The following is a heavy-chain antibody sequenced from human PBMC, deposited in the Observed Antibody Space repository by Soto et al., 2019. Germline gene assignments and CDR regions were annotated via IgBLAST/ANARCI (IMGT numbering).Heavy chain of an antibody. Sequence: SETLPLTCTVSGGSISSGGYYWSWIRQHPGKGLEWIGYIYYSGSTYYNPSLKSRVTISVDTSKNQFSLNLNSVTAADTAVYYCVRFWPPPDYGILTTYSDAFDHWGQGTLVTVSS. V-gene: IGHV4-31*03. CDR3: VRFWPPPDYGILTTYSDAFDH. CDR1: GGSISSGGYY. D-gene: IGHD3-9*01. J-gene: IGHJ4*02. CDR2: IYYSGST.